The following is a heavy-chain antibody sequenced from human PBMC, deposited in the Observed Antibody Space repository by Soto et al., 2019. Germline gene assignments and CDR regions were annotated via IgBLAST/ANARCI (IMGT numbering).Heavy chain of an antibody. CDR1: GYTFTGSY. CDR3: ARGLSTISKYYYYGMDV. V-gene: IGHV1-2*04. J-gene: IGHJ6*02. D-gene: IGHD5-12*01. Sequence: ASVKVSCKASGYTFTGSYMHWVRQAPGQGLEWMGWINPNSGGTNYAQKFQGWVTMTRDTSISTAYMELSRLRSDDTAVYYCARGLSTISKYYYYGMDVWGQGTTVTVSS. CDR2: INPNSGGT.